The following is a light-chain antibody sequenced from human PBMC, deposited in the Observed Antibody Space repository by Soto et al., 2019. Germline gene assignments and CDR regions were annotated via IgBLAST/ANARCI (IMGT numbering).Light chain of an antibody. CDR1: QSVSSN. CDR2: GAS. V-gene: IGKV3-20*01. Sequence: IVMTQSPATLSVSPGERATLSCRAGQSVSSNLAWYQQKPGQAPRLLIYGASSRATGIPDRFSGSGSGTDFTLTISRLEPEDFAVYYCQQYGSSPRTFGQGTKVDIK. CDR3: QQYGSSPRT. J-gene: IGKJ1*01.